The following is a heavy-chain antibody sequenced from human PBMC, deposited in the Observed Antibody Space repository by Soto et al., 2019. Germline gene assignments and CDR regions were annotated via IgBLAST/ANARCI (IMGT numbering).Heavy chain of an antibody. J-gene: IGHJ4*02. V-gene: IGHV3-53*01. D-gene: IGHD6-19*01. CDR1: GFTVSSNY. CDR2: IYSGGST. Sequence: GGSLRLSCAASGFTVSSNYMSWVRQAPGKGLEWVSVIYSGGSTYYADSVKGRFTISRDNSKNTLYLQMNSLRAEDTAVYYCARDSSGWYGGGFDYWGQGTPVTV. CDR3: ARDSSGWYGGGFDY.